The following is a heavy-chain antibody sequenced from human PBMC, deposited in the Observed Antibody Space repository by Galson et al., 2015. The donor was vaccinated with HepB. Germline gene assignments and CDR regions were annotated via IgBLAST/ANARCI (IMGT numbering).Heavy chain of an antibody. CDR1: GYTFTSYA. J-gene: IGHJ6*02. V-gene: IGHV7-4-1*02. Sequence: SVKVSCKASGYTFTSYALSWVRQAPGQGLEWMGWLNTIPGNPGYAQGFTGRFVFSLDTSVTTAHLEISSLKAEDTAVYYCASTSTVADGFGMDVWGQGTEVTVSS. CDR3: ASTSTVADGFGMDV. D-gene: IGHD5-12*01. CDR2: LNTIPGNP.